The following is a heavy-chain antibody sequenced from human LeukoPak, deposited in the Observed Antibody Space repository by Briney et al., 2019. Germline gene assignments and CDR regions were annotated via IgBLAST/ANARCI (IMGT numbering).Heavy chain of an antibody. CDR2: ISQDGST. V-gene: IGHV4-34*01. CDR1: GGSFSGYY. Sequence: SQTLSPTRAVYGGSFSGYYWGWIRQPPGKGLEWIGEISQDGSTNYHPSLKSRVTISVDTSKYQFSLKLSSVSASDTAVYYCARSPGYCSGGICYHFDYWGKGNLVSVSS. D-gene: IGHD2-15*01. J-gene: IGHJ4*02. CDR3: ARSPGYCSGGICYHFDY.